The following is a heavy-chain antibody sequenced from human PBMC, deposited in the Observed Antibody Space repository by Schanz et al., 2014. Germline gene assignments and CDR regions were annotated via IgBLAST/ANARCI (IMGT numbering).Heavy chain of an antibody. V-gene: IGHV3-23*04. D-gene: IGHD6-13*01. CDR2: ISDSGDST. J-gene: IGHJ4*02. CDR1: AFIFRSYS. Sequence: EVQLVESGGGLVQPGGSLRLSCAASAFIFRSYSMHWVRQAPGKGLEWVSDISDSGDSTHYADSVKGRFTISRDNSKNTLDLQMNSLRAEDTAIYYCAKDLAAVGVFDYWGQGSLVTVSP. CDR3: AKDLAAVGVFDY.